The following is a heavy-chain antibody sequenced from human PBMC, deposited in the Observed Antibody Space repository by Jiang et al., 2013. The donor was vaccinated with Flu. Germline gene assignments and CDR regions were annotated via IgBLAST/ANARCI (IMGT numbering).Heavy chain of an antibody. CDR3: ARRGYYSYYMDV. CDR1: GYSFASYW. J-gene: IGHJ6*03. V-gene: IGHV5-51*01. Sequence: GAEVKKPGESLKISCKASGYSFASYWITWVRQMPGKGLEWMGIMYPGDSDIRYCPSFQGQVTISADKSISTAYLQWSSLKASDTAMYYCARRGYYSYYMDVWGGGTPVTVSS. CDR2: MYPGDSDI.